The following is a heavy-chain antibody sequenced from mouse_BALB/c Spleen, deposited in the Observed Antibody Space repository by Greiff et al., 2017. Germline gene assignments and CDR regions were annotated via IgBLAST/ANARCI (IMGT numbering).Heavy chain of an antibody. Sequence: EVQLQQSGPELVKPGASVKISCKASGYSFTGYFMNWVMQSHGKSLEWIGRINPYNGDTFYNQKFKGKATLTVGKSSSTAHMELRSLASEDSAVYYCAREGVYGNSWFAYWGQGTLVTVSA. J-gene: IGHJ3*01. CDR3: AREGVYGNSWFAY. CDR1: GYSFTGYF. CDR2: INPYNGDT. V-gene: IGHV1-20*02. D-gene: IGHD2-10*02.